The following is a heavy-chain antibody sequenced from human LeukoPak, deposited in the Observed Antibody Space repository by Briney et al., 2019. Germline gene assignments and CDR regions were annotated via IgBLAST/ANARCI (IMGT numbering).Heavy chain of an antibody. CDR3: AKRINYSVLGAFDI. Sequence: GGSLRLSGAASGFTFSSYAMSWVRQAPGKGLEWVSAISGSGCSTYYADSGKGRFTISRDNSKHTMYLQMNSLRAEDPAVYYCAKRINYSVLGAFDIWGQGTMVTVSS. D-gene: IGHD4-11*01. V-gene: IGHV3-23*01. CDR2: ISGSGCST. CDR1: GFTFSSYA. J-gene: IGHJ3*02.